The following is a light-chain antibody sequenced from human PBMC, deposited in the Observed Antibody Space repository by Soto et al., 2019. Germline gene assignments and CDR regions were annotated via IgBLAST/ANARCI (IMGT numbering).Light chain of an antibody. V-gene: IGKV3-11*01. J-gene: IGKJ5*01. Sequence: EIVLTQSPATLSLSPGERVTLSCRASQTFSSHLAWYQQKPGQAPRLLIYDASKRATGIPARFSGRGSGTDFTLTISSLEHEDFAVYYCQQRSNWPPVITFGQGTRLEIK. CDR3: QQRSNWPPVIT. CDR1: QTFSSH. CDR2: DAS.